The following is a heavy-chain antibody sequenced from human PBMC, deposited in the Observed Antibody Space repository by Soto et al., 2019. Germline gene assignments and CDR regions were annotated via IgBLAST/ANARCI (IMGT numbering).Heavy chain of an antibody. CDR1: GGTFSTYD. Sequence: QVQLVQSGAEVKKPGSSVKVSCKASGGTFSTYDICWVRQAPGQGLEWMGGIIPLFGTANYAQKFQGRVTIIADESTKTAYMELRRLRSEDTAVYYCAINEGTDGYKFAYWGQGTLVTVPS. CDR2: IIPLFGTA. D-gene: IGHD5-12*01. J-gene: IGHJ4*02. CDR3: AINEGTDGYKFAY. V-gene: IGHV1-69*01.